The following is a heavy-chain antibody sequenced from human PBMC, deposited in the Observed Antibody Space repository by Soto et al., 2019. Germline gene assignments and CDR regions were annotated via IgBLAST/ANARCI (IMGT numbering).Heavy chain of an antibody. J-gene: IGHJ4*02. CDR1: GFTFSVYR. CDR2: IDQDGSER. D-gene: IGHD1-26*01. Sequence: PGGSLRLSCAASGFTFSVYRMSWVRQAPGKGLEWVAKIDQDGSERDYVGSVKGRFTVSRDNAKNSLFLQMNSLGVDDTAVYCCARDWDKWGQGTLVTVSS. V-gene: IGHV3-7*01. CDR3: ARDWDK.